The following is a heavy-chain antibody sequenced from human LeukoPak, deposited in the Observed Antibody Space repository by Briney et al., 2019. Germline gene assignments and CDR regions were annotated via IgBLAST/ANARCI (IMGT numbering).Heavy chain of an antibody. CDR3: ARDAPSLPAPTTVVTPYWYFDL. Sequence: SETLSLTCTVSGGSISSYYWSWIRQPPGKGLEWIGYIYYSGSTNYNPSLKSRVTISVDTSKNQFSLKLSSVTAADAAVYYCARDAPSLPAPTTVVTPYWYFDLWGRGTLVTVSS. V-gene: IGHV4-59*01. CDR2: IYYSGST. D-gene: IGHD4-23*01. CDR1: GGSISSYY. J-gene: IGHJ2*01.